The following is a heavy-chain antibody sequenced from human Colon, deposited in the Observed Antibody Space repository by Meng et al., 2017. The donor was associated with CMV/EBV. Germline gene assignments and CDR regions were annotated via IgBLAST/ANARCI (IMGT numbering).Heavy chain of an antibody. CDR2: INSDGSSI. Sequence: GGSLRLSCAASGFNFRTSWSHWVRQAPGKGLVWVSRINSDGSSISYADFVKVRFTISRYNARNTVFLQLNSVTADDTALYSCARDGFTPSSYDLWGQGTLVTVSS. CDR3: ARDGFTPSSYDL. CDR1: GFNFRTSW. D-gene: IGHD3-16*01. J-gene: IGHJ4*02. V-gene: IGHV3-74*01.